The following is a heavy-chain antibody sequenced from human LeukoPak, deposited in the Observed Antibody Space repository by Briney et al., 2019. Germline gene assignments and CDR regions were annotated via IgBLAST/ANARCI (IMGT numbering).Heavy chain of an antibody. CDR3: ARLDGSGRLKGILDH. CDR1: GFTFSSYW. CDR2: IKEDGSER. V-gene: IGHV3-7*01. J-gene: IGHJ4*02. Sequence: GGSLRLSCAASGFTFSSYWMTWARQAPGKGLEWVANIKEDGSERYYVDSVKGRFTISRDSAKNSLYLQMNSPRVEDTAVYYCARLDGSGRLKGILDHWGQGTLVTVSS. D-gene: IGHD3-10*01.